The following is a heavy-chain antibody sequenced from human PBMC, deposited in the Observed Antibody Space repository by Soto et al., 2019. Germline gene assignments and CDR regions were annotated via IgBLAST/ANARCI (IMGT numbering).Heavy chain of an antibody. Sequence: SETLSLTCTVSGGSVSSGSYYWSWIRQPPGKGLEWIGYIYYSGSTNYNPSLKSRVTISVDTSKNQFSLKLSSVTAADTAVYYCAGDGITMVRGVVYYYGMDVWGQGTTVTVSS. V-gene: IGHV4-61*01. CDR3: AGDGITMVRGVVYYYGMDV. CDR1: GGSVSSGSYY. J-gene: IGHJ6*02. D-gene: IGHD3-10*01. CDR2: IYYSGST.